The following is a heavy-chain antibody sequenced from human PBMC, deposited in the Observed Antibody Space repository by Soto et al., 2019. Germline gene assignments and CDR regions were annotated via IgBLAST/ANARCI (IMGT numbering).Heavy chain of an antibody. CDR3: AKEAFPGEFFFDY. Sequence: EVQLLESGGGLVQPGGSLRLSCAASGFTFNTYAMTWVRQAPGKGLEWVSTIGGSVGSIYYADSVKGRFTISRDNSKNTLSLQMNSLSPADTAVYYCAKEAFPGEFFFDYWGQGTLVTVSS. D-gene: IGHD3-10*01. CDR1: GFTFNTYA. CDR2: IGGSVGSI. J-gene: IGHJ4*02. V-gene: IGHV3-23*01.